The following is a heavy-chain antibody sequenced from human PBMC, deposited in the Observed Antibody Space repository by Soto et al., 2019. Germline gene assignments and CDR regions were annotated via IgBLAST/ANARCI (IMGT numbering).Heavy chain of an antibody. CDR1: GFTFRNYG. Sequence: GGSLRLSCAASGFTFRNYGMNWVRQAPGKGLEWVSYIGIGSSTKYYADSVKGRFTISRDNAKNSLYLQMNSLRAEDTAVYYCARGSTEKYCSGGSCYLLPGCFDYWGQGTLVTVSS. D-gene: IGHD2-15*01. CDR3: ARGSTEKYCSGGSCYLLPGCFDY. CDR2: IGIGSSTK. J-gene: IGHJ4*02. V-gene: IGHV3-48*01.